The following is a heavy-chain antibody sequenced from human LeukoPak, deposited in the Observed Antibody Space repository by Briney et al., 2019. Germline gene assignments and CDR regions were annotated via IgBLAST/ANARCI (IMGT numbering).Heavy chain of an antibody. Sequence: SETLSLTCTVSGDSISSYYWSWIRQPAGKGLEWIGRIYTSGSTNYNPSLKSRVTMSVDTSKNQFSLKLSSVTAADTAVYYCARCKKNNYDSSGYHGDWFDPWGQGTLVTVSS. CDR2: IYTSGST. CDR1: GDSISSYY. CDR3: ARCKKNNYDSSGYHGDWFDP. J-gene: IGHJ5*02. D-gene: IGHD3-22*01. V-gene: IGHV4-4*07.